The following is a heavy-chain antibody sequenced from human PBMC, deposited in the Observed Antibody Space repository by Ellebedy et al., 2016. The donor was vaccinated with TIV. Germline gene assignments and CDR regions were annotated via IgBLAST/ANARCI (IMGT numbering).Heavy chain of an antibody. CDR2: ISGSGCST. CDR3: AKDLYRGVGLPDY. Sequence: PGGSLRLSCAASGFTFSSYAMSWVRQAPGTGLEWVSAISGSGCSTYYADSVKGRFTISRDNSKNTLYLQMNSLRAGDTAVYYCAKDLYRGVGLPDYWGQGTLVTVSS. D-gene: IGHD1-14*01. V-gene: IGHV3-23*01. CDR1: GFTFSSYA. J-gene: IGHJ4*02.